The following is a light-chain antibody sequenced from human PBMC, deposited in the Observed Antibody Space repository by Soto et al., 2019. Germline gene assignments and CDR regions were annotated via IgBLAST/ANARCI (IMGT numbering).Light chain of an antibody. J-gene: IGKJ5*01. CDR3: QHADSFPLIT. V-gene: IGKV1-39*01. CDR2: AAS. Sequence: DIQRTQSPCSVSAWLGDRVTITCRASQSISSYLNWYQQKPGKAPKLLIYAASSLQSGVPSRFSGSGSGTDFTLTISSLQPEDFATYYCQHADSFPLITFGQGTRLEIK. CDR1: QSISSY.